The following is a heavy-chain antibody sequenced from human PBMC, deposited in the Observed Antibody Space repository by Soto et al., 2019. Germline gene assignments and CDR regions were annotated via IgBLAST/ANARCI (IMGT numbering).Heavy chain of an antibody. J-gene: IGHJ4*02. Sequence: SETLSLTCAVYGGSFSGYYWSWIRQPPGKGLEWIGEINHSGSTNYNPSLKSRVTISVDTSKNQFSLTLSSVTAADTATYYCASQDYDKSVYYFDYWGRGTLVTVSS. CDR2: INHSGST. CDR1: GGSFSGYY. CDR3: ASQDYDKSVYYFDY. V-gene: IGHV4-34*01. D-gene: IGHD3-22*01.